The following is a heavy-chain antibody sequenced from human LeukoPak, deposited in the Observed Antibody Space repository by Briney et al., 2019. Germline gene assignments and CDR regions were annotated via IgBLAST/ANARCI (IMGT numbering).Heavy chain of an antibody. CDR1: GFTFSSYG. Sequence: GGSLRLSCAASGFTFSSYGMHWVRQAPGKGLEWVAVISYDGSNKYYADSVKGRFTISRDNCKNTLYLQMNSLRAEDTAVYYCAKVFRSGSYLSDWGQGTLVAVSS. CDR3: AKVFRSGSYLSD. CDR2: ISYDGSNK. V-gene: IGHV3-30*18. D-gene: IGHD1-26*01. J-gene: IGHJ4*02.